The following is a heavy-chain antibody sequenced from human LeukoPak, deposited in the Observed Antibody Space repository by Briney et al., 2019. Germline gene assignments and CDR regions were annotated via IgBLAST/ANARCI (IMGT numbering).Heavy chain of an antibody. Sequence: SQTLSLTCTVSGGSISSGGYYWSWIRQHPGKGLEWIGYIYYSGSTYYNPSLKSRVTISVDTSKNQFSLKLSSVTAADTAVYYCARAAYSYRAYYFDYWGQGTLVTVSS. CDR1: GGSISSGGYY. D-gene: IGHD5-18*01. V-gene: IGHV4-31*03. CDR2: IYYSGST. J-gene: IGHJ4*02. CDR3: ARAAYSYRAYYFDY.